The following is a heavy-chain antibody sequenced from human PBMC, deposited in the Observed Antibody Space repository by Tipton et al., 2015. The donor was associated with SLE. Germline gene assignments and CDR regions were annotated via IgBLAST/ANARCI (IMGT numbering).Heavy chain of an antibody. CDR1: GGSISSNY. CDR3: ASLSSGSYYDWFDP. V-gene: IGHV4-59*01. CDR2: SYYSGST. D-gene: IGHD1-26*01. J-gene: IGHJ5*02. Sequence: LRLSCTVSGGSISSNYWSWIRQPPGKGLEWIGYSYYSGSTNDNPSLKSRVTISVDTSKNQFSLKLSAVTAADTAVYYCASLSSGSYYDWFDPWGQGTLVTVSS.